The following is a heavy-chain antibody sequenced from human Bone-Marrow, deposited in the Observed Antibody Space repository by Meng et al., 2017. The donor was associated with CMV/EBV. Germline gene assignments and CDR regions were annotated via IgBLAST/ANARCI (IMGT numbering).Heavy chain of an antibody. V-gene: IGHV1-18*01. D-gene: IGHD2-2*01. CDR3: ARDDGEDTSERYYFDY. CDR2: ISAYSGNT. CDR1: EIINSYG. Sequence: EIINSYGNKWVRRETGQRLKWMGWISAYSGNTNYERKLQGRVTVTTDTSTSTAYMELRGLKSDDTAVYYCARDDGEDTSERYYFDYWGQGTLVTVSS. J-gene: IGHJ4*02.